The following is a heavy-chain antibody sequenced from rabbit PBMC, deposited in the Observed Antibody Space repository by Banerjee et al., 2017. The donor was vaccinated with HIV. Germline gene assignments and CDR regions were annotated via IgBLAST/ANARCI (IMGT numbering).Heavy chain of an antibody. Sequence: LEESGGGLVKPGGTLTLTCTVSGFSFSSNWICWVRQAPGKGLEWIACIDTNDGDTGSENWPKGRFTIPKTSSTTVTLQMTRMTAADAATYFCARDLDGVIGWNFGWWGPGTMVTVS. CDR2: IDTNDGDT. J-gene: IGHJ4*01. CDR1: GFSFSSNW. D-gene: IGHD1-1*01. V-gene: IGHV1S45*01. CDR3: ARDLDGVIGWNFGW.